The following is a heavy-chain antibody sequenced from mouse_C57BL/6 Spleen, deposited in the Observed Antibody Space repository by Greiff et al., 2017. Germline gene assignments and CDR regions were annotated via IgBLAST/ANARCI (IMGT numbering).Heavy chain of an antibody. J-gene: IGHJ4*01. CDR2: IRNKANNHAT. Sequence: EVQLVESGGGLVQPGGSMKLSCAASGFTFSDAWMDWVRQSPEKGLEWVAEIRNKANNHATYYAESVKGRFTISRDDSKSSVYLQMNSLRAEDTGIYYCTRTRYGSTSYYDAMDYWGQGTSVTVSS. CDR3: TRTRYGSTSYYDAMDY. CDR1: GFTFSDAW. V-gene: IGHV6-6*01. D-gene: IGHD1-1*01.